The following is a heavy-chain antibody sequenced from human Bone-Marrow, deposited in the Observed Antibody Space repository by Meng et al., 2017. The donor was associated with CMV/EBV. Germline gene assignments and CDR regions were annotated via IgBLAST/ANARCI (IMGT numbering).Heavy chain of an antibody. CDR2: IINGGSGT. J-gene: IGHJ5*02. CDR3: ARVRGPAAMVGNWFDP. Sequence: GESLKISCATSGFTFSSYAMNWVRQAPGKGLEWVSSIINGGSGTYYADSVKGRFTISRDNAKNSLYLQMNSLRAEDTAVYYCARVRGPAAMVGNWFDPWGQGTLVTVSS. V-gene: IGHV3-21*01. D-gene: IGHD2-2*01. CDR1: GFTFSSYA.